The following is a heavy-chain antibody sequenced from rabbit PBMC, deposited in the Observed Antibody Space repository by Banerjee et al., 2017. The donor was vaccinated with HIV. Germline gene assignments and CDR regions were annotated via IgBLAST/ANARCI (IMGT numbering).Heavy chain of an antibody. CDR1: GFSFSDKYV. CDR3: ARDLGGSSDL. J-gene: IGHJ4*01. Sequence: QSLEESGGDLVKPGRSLTLTCTASGFSFSDKYVMCWVRQAPGKGLEWIGCINTSSGNTVYATWAKGRFTISKTSSTTVTLQMTSLTAADTTTYFCARDLGGSSDLWGQGTLVTVS. V-gene: IGHV1S40*01. D-gene: IGHD8-1*01. CDR2: INTSSGNT.